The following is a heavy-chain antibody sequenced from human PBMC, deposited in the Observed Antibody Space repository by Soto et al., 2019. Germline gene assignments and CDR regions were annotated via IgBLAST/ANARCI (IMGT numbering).Heavy chain of an antibody. Sequence: QVQLVESGGGVVQPGRSLRLSCAASGFTFSSYGMHWVRQAPGKGLEWVAVIWYDGSNKYYADSVKGRFTISRDNSKNTLYLQMNSLRAEDTAVYYCARDLTTDPYYYYYGIDVWGQGTTVTVSS. CDR2: IWYDGSNK. D-gene: IGHD3-22*01. CDR3: ARDLTTDPYYYYYGIDV. J-gene: IGHJ6*02. V-gene: IGHV3-33*01. CDR1: GFTFSSYG.